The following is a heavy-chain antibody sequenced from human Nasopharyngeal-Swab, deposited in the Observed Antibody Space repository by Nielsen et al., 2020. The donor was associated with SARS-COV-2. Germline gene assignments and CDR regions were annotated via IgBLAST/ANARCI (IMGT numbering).Heavy chain of an antibody. CDR1: GGTFSSYA. V-gene: IGHV1-69*10. Sequence: SVKVSCKASGGTFSSYAISWVRQAPGQGLEWMGGIIPILGIANYAQKFQGRVTITADKSTSTAYMELSSLRSEDTAVYYCASPEYYYDSSGYYYPYYWGQGTPVTVSS. J-gene: IGHJ4*02. CDR2: IIPILGIA. CDR3: ASPEYYYDSSGYYYPYY. D-gene: IGHD3-22*01.